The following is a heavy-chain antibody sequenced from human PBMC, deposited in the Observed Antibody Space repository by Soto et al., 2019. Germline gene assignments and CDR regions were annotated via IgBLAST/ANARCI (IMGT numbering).Heavy chain of an antibody. J-gene: IGHJ6*02. V-gene: IGHV1-46*01. CDR1: GYTFTSYY. CDR3: ARDRKDCSGGSCFYYYYYGMDV. Sequence: ASVKVSCKASGYTFTSYYMHWVRQAPGQGLEWMGIINPSGGSTSYAQKFQARVTMTRDTSTSTVYMELSSLRSEDTAVYYCARDRKDCSGGSCFYYYYYGMDVWGQGTTVTVSS. D-gene: IGHD2-15*01. CDR2: INPSGGST.